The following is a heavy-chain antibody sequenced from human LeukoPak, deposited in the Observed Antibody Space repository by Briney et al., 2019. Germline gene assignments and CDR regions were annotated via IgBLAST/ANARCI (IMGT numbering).Heavy chain of an antibody. Sequence: GGSLRLSCAASGFTFSGSAMHWVRQASGKGLEWVGRIRSKANSYATAYAASVKGRFTISRDDSKNTAYLQMNSLKTEDTAVYYCSRQWGGSGGIYYYYYMDVWGKGTTVTVSS. V-gene: IGHV3-73*01. J-gene: IGHJ6*03. CDR1: GFTFSGSA. D-gene: IGHD2-15*01. CDR3: SRQWGGSGGIYYYYYMDV. CDR2: IRSKANSYAT.